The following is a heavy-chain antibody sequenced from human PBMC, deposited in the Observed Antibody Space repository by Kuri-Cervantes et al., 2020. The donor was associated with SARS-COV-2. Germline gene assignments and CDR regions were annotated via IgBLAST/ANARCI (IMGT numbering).Heavy chain of an antibody. CDR3: AQAPSRGAWFDP. CDR1: GYTFTSYY. Sequence: ASVKVSCKASGYTFTSYYMHWVRQSPRQGLEWMGIINPSGGSTSYAQKFQGRVTMTRDTSTSTAYMELSSLRSEDTAVYYCAQAPSRGAWFDPWGQGTLVTVSS. V-gene: IGHV1-46*01. J-gene: IGHJ5*02. CDR2: INPSGGST.